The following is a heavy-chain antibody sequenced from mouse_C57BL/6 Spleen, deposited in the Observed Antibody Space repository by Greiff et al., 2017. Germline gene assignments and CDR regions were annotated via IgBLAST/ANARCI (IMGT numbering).Heavy chain of an antibody. Sequence: EVQLVESGGGLVKPGGSLKLSCAASGFTFSSYTMSWVRQTPEKRLEWVATISGGGGNTYYPDSVKGRFTISRDNAKNTLYLQMSSLRSEDTALYYCAKHNSGWYFDVWGTGTTVTVSS. D-gene: IGHD1-3*01. CDR1: GFTFSSYT. CDR2: ISGGGGNT. J-gene: IGHJ1*03. CDR3: AKHNSGWYFDV. V-gene: IGHV5-9*01.